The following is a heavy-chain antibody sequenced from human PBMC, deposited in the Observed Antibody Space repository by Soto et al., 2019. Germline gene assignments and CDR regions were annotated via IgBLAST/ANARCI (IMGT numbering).Heavy chain of an antibody. J-gene: IGHJ6*02. CDR3: ARGQLRFLEWLTDYYYYYGMDV. Sequence: QVQLVESGGGLVKPGGSLRLSCAASGFTFSDYYMSWIRQAPGKGLEWVSYISSSSSYTNYADSVKGRFTISRDNAKNSLYLQMNSLRAEDTAVYYCARGQLRFLEWLTDYYYYYGMDVWGQGTTVTVSS. D-gene: IGHD3-3*01. CDR1: GFTFSDYY. V-gene: IGHV3-11*06. CDR2: ISSSSSYT.